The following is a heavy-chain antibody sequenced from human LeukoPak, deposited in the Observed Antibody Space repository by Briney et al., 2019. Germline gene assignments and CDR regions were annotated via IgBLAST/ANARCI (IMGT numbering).Heavy chain of an antibody. V-gene: IGHV3-30*04. Sequence: PGRSLRLSCAASGFTFSSYAMHWVRQAPGKGLEWVAVIPYDGSNKYYADSVKGRFTISRDNSKNTLYLQMHSLRAEDTAVYYCAGGKAVWYSSGWYDPTCFDYWGQGTLVTVSS. CDR1: GFTFSSYA. J-gene: IGHJ4*02. CDR3: AGGKAVWYSSGWYDPTCFDY. D-gene: IGHD6-19*01. CDR2: IPYDGSNK.